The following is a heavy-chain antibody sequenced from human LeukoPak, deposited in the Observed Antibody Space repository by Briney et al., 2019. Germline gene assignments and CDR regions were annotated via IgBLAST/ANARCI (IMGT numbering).Heavy chain of an antibody. CDR2: ISGGGEST. CDR3: AKGKYSSGGVPDY. CDR1: GFTFNTYS. V-gene: IGHV3-23*01. D-gene: IGHD6-19*01. J-gene: IGHJ4*02. Sequence: PGGSLRLSCAASGFTFNTYSMNWVRQAPGKGLEWVSSISGGGESTYYADSVKGRFTVSRDNSKNTLNLQINSLRGEDTAVYYCAKGKYSSGGVPDYWGQGTLVTVSS.